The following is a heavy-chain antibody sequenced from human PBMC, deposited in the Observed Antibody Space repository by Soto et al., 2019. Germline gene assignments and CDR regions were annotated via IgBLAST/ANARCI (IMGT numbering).Heavy chain of an antibody. J-gene: IGHJ6*02. CDR2: IIPIFGTA. Sequence: GASVKVSCKASGGAFSSYAISWVRQAPGQGLEWMGGIIPIFGTANYAQKFQGRVTITADESTSTAYMELSSLRSEDTAVYYCATTAMVQGGHYFYYYGMDVWGQGTTVTVSS. D-gene: IGHD5-18*01. CDR3: ATTAMVQGGHYFYYYGMDV. CDR1: GGAFSSYA. V-gene: IGHV1-69*13.